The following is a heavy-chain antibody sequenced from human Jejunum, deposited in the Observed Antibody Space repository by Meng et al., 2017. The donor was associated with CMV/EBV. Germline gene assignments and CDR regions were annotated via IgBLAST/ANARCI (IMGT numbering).Heavy chain of an antibody. J-gene: IGHJ4*02. D-gene: IGHD3-10*02. CDR2: IYYSGST. V-gene: IGHV4-61*01. Sequence: TVSGGSVTSGTSYWSWIRQPPGKGLEWIGYIYYSGSTNYHPSLKSRVTISVDTSKNQFSLKLSSVTAADTAVYYCARDQDTTMLAYWGQGTLVTVSS. CDR3: ARDQDTTMLAY. CDR1: GGSVTSGTSY.